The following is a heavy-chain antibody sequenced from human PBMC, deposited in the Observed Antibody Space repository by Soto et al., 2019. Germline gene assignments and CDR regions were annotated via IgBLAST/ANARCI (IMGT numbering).Heavy chain of an antibody. V-gene: IGHV3-48*03. CDR2: ISSSGSTI. Sequence: GGSLRLSCAASGFTFSSYEMNWVRQAPGKGLEWVSYISSSGSTIYYADSVKGRFTISRDNAKDSLYLQMNSLRAEDTAVYYCARRAYCSGGSCYSGLVFDYYGMDVWGQGTTVTVSS. D-gene: IGHD2-15*01. CDR1: GFTFSSYE. J-gene: IGHJ6*02. CDR3: ARRAYCSGGSCYSGLVFDYYGMDV.